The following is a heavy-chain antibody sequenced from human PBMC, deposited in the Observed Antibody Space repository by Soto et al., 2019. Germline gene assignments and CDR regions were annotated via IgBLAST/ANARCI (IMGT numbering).Heavy chain of an antibody. Sequence: GGSLRLSCAASGFNFKIYSMNWIRQAPGKGLEWVSYMTSDMKTIKYADSVKGRFTISRDNDKYLVYLQMTSLRDEDTAVYYCAKDLGLRYSSSDNWFDPWGQGTLVTVSS. V-gene: IGHV3-48*02. CDR3: AKDLGLRYSSSDNWFDP. D-gene: IGHD6-13*01. CDR1: GFNFKIYS. J-gene: IGHJ5*02. CDR2: MTSDMKTI.